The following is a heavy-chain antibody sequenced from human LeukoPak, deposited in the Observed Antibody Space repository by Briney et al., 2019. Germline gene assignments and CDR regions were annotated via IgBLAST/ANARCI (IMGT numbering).Heavy chain of an antibody. CDR3: ASQTVRIAAAVH. J-gene: IGHJ4*02. Sequence: PSETLSLTCTVSGGSISSSSYYWGWIRQPPGKGLEWIGSIYYSGSTYYNPSLKSRVTISVDTSKNQFSLKLSSVTAADTAVYYCASQTVRIAAAVHWGQGTLVTVSS. V-gene: IGHV4-39*07. CDR1: GGSISSSSYY. D-gene: IGHD6-13*01. CDR2: IYYSGST.